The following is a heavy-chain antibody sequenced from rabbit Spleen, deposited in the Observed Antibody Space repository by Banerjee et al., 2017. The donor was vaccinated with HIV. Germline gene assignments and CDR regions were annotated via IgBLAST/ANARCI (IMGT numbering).Heavy chain of an antibody. CDR3: ARDLVAVIGWNFSL. CDR1: GIDFSSSDY. V-gene: IGHV1S45*01. J-gene: IGHJ3*01. Sequence: QEQLEESGGDLVKPGASLTLTCTASGIDFSSSDYMCWVRQAPGKGLEWIGCIDGGIGSAAYYASWVKGRFTISKTSSTTVTLQMTSLTAADAATYFCARDLVAVIGWNFSLWGQGTLVTVS. D-gene: IGHD1-1*01. CDR2: IDGGIGSAA.